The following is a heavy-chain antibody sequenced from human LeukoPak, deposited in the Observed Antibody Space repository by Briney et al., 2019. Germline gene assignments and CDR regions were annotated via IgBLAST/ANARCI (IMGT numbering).Heavy chain of an antibody. CDR1: GGSISTYY. CDR3: AIQGVGALAPFDH. Sequence: SETLSLTCTVSGGSISTYYWSWIRQPAGKGLEWIGRIYSSGSTSYSPSLKSRVTMSVATSKNQFSLKLSSVTAADTAVYYCAIQGVGALAPFDHWGQGTMVTVSS. J-gene: IGHJ4*02. V-gene: IGHV4-4*07. CDR2: IYSSGST. D-gene: IGHD1-26*01.